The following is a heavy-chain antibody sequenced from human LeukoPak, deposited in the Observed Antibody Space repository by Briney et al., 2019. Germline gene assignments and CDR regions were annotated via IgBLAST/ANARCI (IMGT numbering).Heavy chain of an antibody. D-gene: IGHD2-8*01. CDR2: SNHSGST. Sequence: PSETLSLTCAVYGGSFSGYYWSLIRQPPGKGLEWIGESNHSGSTNYNPSLKSRVTISVDTSKNQFSLKLSSVTAADTAVYYCARYCTNGVCAGPLVDYWGQGTLVTVSS. CDR3: ARYCTNGVCAGPLVDY. V-gene: IGHV4-34*01. CDR1: GGSFSGYY. J-gene: IGHJ4*02.